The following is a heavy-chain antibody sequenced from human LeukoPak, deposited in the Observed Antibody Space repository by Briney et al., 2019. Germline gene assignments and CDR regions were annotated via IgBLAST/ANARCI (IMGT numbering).Heavy chain of an antibody. CDR2: IYYTGST. J-gene: IGHJ5*02. V-gene: IGHV4-59*01. CDR3: ARGGTYNDIQSFDP. CDR1: GGSISYYY. D-gene: IGHD3-9*01. Sequence: PSETLSLTCTVSGGSISYYYWTWLRQSPGKGLEWIGQIYYTGSTYYNPSLQRRLTISVDTSRNQFSLNLTSVTAADTAVYYCARGGTYNDIQSFDPWGQGTLVTVSS.